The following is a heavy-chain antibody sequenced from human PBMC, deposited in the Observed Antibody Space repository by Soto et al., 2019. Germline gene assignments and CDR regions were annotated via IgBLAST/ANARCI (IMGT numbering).Heavy chain of an antibody. CDR2: IKQDGSEK. Sequence: GGSPRLSCAASGFTFSSYWMSWVRQAPGKGLEWVANIKQDGSEKYYVDSVKGRFTISRDNAKNSLYLQMNSLRAEDTAVYYCAREYSSSSRTYYYYCGMDVWGQGPTVTVSS. J-gene: IGHJ6*02. V-gene: IGHV3-7*03. D-gene: IGHD6-6*01. CDR1: GFTFSSYW. CDR3: AREYSSSSRTYYYYCGMDV.